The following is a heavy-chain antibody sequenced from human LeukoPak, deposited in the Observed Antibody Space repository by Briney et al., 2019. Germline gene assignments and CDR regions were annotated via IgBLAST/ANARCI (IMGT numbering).Heavy chain of an antibody. CDR3: ASPRSGPCYFDY. Sequence: SETLSLTCAVYGGSFSGYYWSWIRQPPGKGLEWIGEINHSGSTNYNPSLKSRVTISVDTSKNQFSLKLSSVTAADTAVYYCASPRSGPCYFDYWGQGTLVTVSS. CDR1: GGSFSGYY. CDR2: INHSGST. V-gene: IGHV4-34*01. J-gene: IGHJ4*02. D-gene: IGHD6-25*01.